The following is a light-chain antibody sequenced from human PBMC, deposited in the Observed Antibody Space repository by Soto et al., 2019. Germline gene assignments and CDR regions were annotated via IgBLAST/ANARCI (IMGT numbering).Light chain of an antibody. Sequence: EIVLTQSPATLSLSPGERATLSCRASQSVSSYLAWYQQKPGQAPRLLIYDASNRATGIPARFSGSGSGTDFTLTISSLELEDFAVYYCQQRSNWLLTFGGGTKVEIK. CDR2: DAS. CDR3: QQRSNWLLT. V-gene: IGKV3-11*01. J-gene: IGKJ4*01. CDR1: QSVSSY.